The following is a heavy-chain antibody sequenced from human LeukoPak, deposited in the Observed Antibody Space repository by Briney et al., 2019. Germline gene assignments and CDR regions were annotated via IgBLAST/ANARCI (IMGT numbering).Heavy chain of an antibody. CDR3: ARIVPVDLDNWFDP. Sequence: SETLSLTCTVSGGSVIRYYWSWVRLPPGKGLEWIGYIYNSGSTNYNPSLKSRVTISIDTSKNQFSLRLSSVTAADTAVYYCARIVPVDLDNWFDPWGQGTLVTVSP. CDR2: IYNSGST. CDR1: GGSVIRYY. V-gene: IGHV4-59*02. D-gene: IGHD2-2*01. J-gene: IGHJ5*02.